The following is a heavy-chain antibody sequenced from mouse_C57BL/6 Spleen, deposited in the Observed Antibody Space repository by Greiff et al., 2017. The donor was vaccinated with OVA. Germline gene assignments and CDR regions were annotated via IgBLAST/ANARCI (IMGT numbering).Heavy chain of an antibody. Sequence: EVKLVESGGGLVKPGGSLKLSCAASGFTFSSYAMSWVRQTPEKRLEWVATISDGGSYTYYPDNVKGRFTISRDNAKNNLYLQMSHLKSEDTAMYYCARDLTGTGDYWGQGTTLTVSS. D-gene: IGHD4-1*01. V-gene: IGHV5-4*01. CDR3: ARDLTGTGDY. CDR2: ISDGGSYT. CDR1: GFTFSSYA. J-gene: IGHJ2*01.